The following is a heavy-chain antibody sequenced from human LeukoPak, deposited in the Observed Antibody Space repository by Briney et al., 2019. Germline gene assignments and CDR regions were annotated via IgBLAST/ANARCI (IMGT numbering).Heavy chain of an antibody. Sequence: SSVKVSCKASGGTFSSSTITWVRQAPGQGLEWVGRIIPILGIANYAQKFQGRVTLTADKSTSTASMELSRLRTEDTAAYYLAREVGERLPAGLWGQGTLVTVSS. V-gene: IGHV1-69*04. J-gene: IGHJ4*02. CDR2: IIPILGIA. CDR3: AREVGERLPAGL. D-gene: IGHD3-16*01. CDR1: GGTFSSST.